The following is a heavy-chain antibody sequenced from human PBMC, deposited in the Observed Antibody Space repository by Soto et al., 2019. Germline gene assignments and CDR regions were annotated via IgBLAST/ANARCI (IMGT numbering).Heavy chain of an antibody. V-gene: IGHV3-7*03. D-gene: IGHD2-15*01. CDR3: ARPGCGGGTCYSS. CDR2: IRPDGSEQ. CDR1: GFSFSNSW. Sequence: LRLSCAASGFSFSNSWMSWVRQAPGKGLEWVATIRPDGSEQYYVDPVEGRLTISRDNAKSSLYLQMNSLRAEDTAVDYCARPGCGGGTCYSSWGQGAQVTVSS. J-gene: IGHJ4*02.